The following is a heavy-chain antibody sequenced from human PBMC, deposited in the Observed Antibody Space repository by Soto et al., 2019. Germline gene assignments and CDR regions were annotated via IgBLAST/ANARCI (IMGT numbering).Heavy chain of an antibody. V-gene: IGHV3-21*01. CDR1: GFTFSDYS. CDR2: ISTTSTYI. D-gene: IGHD2-8*01. CDR3: ARSLNGNPWSY. J-gene: IGHJ4*02. Sequence: GRSLRLSCAASGFTFSDYSMNCVRQAPWKGLEWVSSISTTSTYIYYADSVKGRFTICRDNAENSLYLQMNSLRADATAVYYCARSLNGNPWSYRGQGTLVTVSS.